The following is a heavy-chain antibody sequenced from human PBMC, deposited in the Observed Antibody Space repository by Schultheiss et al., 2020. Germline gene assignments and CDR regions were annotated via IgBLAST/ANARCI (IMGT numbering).Heavy chain of an antibody. D-gene: IGHD2-8*02. Sequence: SETLSLTCTVSGGSISSSSYYWGWIRQPPGKGLEWIGSIYYSGSTKYNPSLKTQVTISVDTSKNQFSLKLSSVTAADTAVYYCARQYCSGGVCYPYYFDYWGQGTLVTVSS. V-gene: IGHV4-39*01. CDR3: ARQYCSGGVCYPYYFDY. J-gene: IGHJ4*02. CDR1: GGSISSSSYY. CDR2: IYYSGST.